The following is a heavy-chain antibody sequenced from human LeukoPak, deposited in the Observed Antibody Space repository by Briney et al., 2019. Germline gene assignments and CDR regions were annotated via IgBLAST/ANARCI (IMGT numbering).Heavy chain of an antibody. J-gene: IGHJ4*02. V-gene: IGHV3-53*01. CDR1: GFTVSTNY. CDR2: ICNCGAP. CDR3: ARGHSSGYPDPFDY. D-gene: IGHD6-25*01. Sequence: GGSLRLSCAVSGFTVSTNYMSWVRQAPGKGLEWVSVICNCGAPHNTDSVKGRVTISRDNSKNTLYLQMNALRAEDTAVYYCARGHSSGYPDPFDYWVQGTLVTDSS.